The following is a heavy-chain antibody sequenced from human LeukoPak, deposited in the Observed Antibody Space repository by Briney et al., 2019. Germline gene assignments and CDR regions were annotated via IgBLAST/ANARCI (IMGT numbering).Heavy chain of an antibody. CDR1: GYTFTSYY. D-gene: IGHD2-21*02. Sequence: ASVKVSFTASGYTFTSYYMHWVRQPPGQGVEWMGIINPSGGSTSYAQKFQGRVTMTRDMSTSTVYMELSSLRSEDTAVYYCARDSGGAYDSGAVYWGQGTLVTVSS. CDR3: ARDSGGAYDSGAVY. J-gene: IGHJ4*02. CDR2: INPSGGST. V-gene: IGHV1-46*01.